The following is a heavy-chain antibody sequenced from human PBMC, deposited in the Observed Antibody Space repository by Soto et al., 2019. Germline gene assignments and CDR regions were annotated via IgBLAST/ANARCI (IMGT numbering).Heavy chain of an antibody. D-gene: IGHD6-19*01. Sequence: QVQLQQWGAGLLKPSETLSLTCAVYGGSFSGYYWSWIRQPPGKGLEWIGEINHSGSTNYNPSLKRRVTISLDTSKNQFSLKLSSVTAADTAVYYCARASGSRVRYWGQGTLVTVSS. J-gene: IGHJ4*02. CDR2: INHSGST. CDR3: ARASGSRVRY. V-gene: IGHV4-34*01. CDR1: GGSFSGYY.